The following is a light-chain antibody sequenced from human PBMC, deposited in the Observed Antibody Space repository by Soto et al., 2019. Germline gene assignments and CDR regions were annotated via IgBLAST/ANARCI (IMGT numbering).Light chain of an antibody. CDR2: GNT. CDR3: LSFDSSLSVV. CDR1: SSNIGAGYD. V-gene: IGLV1-40*01. Sequence: QSVLTQPPSVSGAPGQRVTISCTGSSSNIGAGYDVHWYQQLPGRAPKLLIYGNTNRPSGVPDRFSGSKSGTSASLAITGLKAEYEADYYCLSFDSSLSVVFGGGAQLTVL. J-gene: IGLJ2*01.